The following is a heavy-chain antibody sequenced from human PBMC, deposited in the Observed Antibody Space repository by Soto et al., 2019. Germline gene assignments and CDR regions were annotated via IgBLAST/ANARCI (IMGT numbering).Heavy chain of an antibody. V-gene: IGHV5-10-1*01. J-gene: IGHJ4*02. CDR2: IDPSDSQT. CDR3: ARQIYDSDTGPNFKYYFDS. CDR1: GYSFAGYW. D-gene: IGHD3-22*01. Sequence: PAESLTTSCEVSGYSFAGYWITWVLQKPGKGLEWMGRIDPSDSQTYYSPSFRGHVTISVTKSITTVFLQWSSLRASDTAMYYCARQIYDSDTGPNFKYYFDSWGQGTTVTVSS.